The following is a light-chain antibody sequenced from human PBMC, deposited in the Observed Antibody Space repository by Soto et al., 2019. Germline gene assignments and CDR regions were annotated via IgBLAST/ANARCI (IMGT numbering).Light chain of an antibody. CDR2: DAS. J-gene: IGKJ5*01. Sequence: EIVLTQSPATLSLSPGERATLSCKARQSVSSYLAWYQQKPGQAPRLLIYDASNRATGIPARFSGSGSGTDFTLTISSLEPEDFAAYYCQQRSNWITFGQGTRLDIK. CDR1: QSVSSY. V-gene: IGKV3-11*01. CDR3: QQRSNWIT.